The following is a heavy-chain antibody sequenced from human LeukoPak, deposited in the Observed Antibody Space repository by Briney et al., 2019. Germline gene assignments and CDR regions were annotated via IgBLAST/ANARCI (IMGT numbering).Heavy chain of an antibody. CDR1: GDSVSSNNAA. D-gene: IGHD6-19*01. V-gene: IGHV6-1*01. CDR3: ARTRYSSGGAYYYGVDV. Sequence: SQTLSLTCAISGDSVSSNNAAWNWIRQSPSSGLEWLGRAYYRSKWFNDYAISVKSRITITSDTSKNQFSLQLNSVTPEDTAVYYCARTRYSSGGAYYYGVDVWGQGTTVTVSS. CDR2: AYYRSKWFN. J-gene: IGHJ6*02.